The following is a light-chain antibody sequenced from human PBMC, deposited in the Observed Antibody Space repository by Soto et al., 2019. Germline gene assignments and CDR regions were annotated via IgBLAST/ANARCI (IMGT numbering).Light chain of an antibody. CDR1: QSVSSN. V-gene: IGKV3-15*01. Sequence: IVMKQSPVTMTVSPGERDTISCRASQSVSSNLAWYQQKPGQAPRLLIYGASTRATGIPARFSGSGSGTEFTLTISSLQSEDFAVYYCQQYNNWPPITFGQGTRLEN. CDR2: GAS. J-gene: IGKJ5*01. CDR3: QQYNNWPPIT.